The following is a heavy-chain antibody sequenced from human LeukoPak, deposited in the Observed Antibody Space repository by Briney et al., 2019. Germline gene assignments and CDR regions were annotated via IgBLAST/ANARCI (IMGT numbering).Heavy chain of an antibody. V-gene: IGHV3-30-3*01. Sequence: GGSLRLSCSASGFTFSNYAMDWVRQAPGKGLEWVAVIVFDGSSKYYAGSVEGRFTISRDNSKNTLYLQMNSLRAEDTAVYYCARESEYYYDSSGYYPKGSDYWGQGTLVTVSS. J-gene: IGHJ4*02. CDR1: GFTFSNYA. CDR2: IVFDGSSK. D-gene: IGHD3-22*01. CDR3: ARESEYYYDSSGYYPKGSDY.